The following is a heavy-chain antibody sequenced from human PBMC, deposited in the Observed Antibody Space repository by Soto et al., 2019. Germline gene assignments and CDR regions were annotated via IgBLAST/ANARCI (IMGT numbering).Heavy chain of an antibody. CDR3: ASKAGTWALDY. D-gene: IGHD6-13*01. Sequence: EVQLVESGGGLVKPGGSLRLSCAASGFTFSSYSMNWVRQAPGKGLEWVSSLSSSSSYIYYADSVKGRFTISRDNANNSLYLQMNSLRAEDTAVYYCASKAGTWALDYRGQGTLVTVSS. CDR2: LSSSSSYI. J-gene: IGHJ4*02. V-gene: IGHV3-21*01. CDR1: GFTFSSYS.